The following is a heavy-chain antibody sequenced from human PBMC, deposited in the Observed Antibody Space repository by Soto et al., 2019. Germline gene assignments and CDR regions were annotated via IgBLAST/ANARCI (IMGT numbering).Heavy chain of an antibody. CDR3: AKGGNIAVVVADYGMDV. V-gene: IGHV1-3*01. D-gene: IGHD2-15*01. CDR1: GYTFSNYA. J-gene: IGHJ6*02. CDR2: INAGNGNT. Sequence: QVHLVQSGAEVKKPGASMKVSCEASGYTFSNYAMHWVRQAPGQRLEWMGWINAGNGNTKYSQKFQDRVTITRDTSASTAYMELSSLRSEDTAVYYCAKGGNIAVVVADYGMDVWGQGTTVTVSS.